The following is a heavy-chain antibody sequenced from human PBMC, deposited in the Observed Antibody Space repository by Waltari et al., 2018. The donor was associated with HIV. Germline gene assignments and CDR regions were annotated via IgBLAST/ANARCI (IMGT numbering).Heavy chain of an antibody. CDR2: IGTAGDT. CDR1: GFPFSSYD. J-gene: IGHJ6*02. V-gene: IGHV3-13*04. D-gene: IGHD2-2*01. Sequence: EVQLVESGGGLVQPGGSLRLSCAASGFPFSSYDMHWVRQATGKGLEWVSAIGTAGDTYYPGSVKGRFTISRENAKNSLYLQMNSLRAGDTAVYYCARGKVPVGNYGMDVWGQGTTVTVSS. CDR3: ARGKVPVGNYGMDV.